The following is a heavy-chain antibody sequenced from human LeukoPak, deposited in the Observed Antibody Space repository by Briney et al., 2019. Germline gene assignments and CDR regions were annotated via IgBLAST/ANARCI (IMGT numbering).Heavy chain of an antibody. CDR1: GRTFSSYA. V-gene: IGHV1-69*01. CDR3: ARSGGPRDAFDI. J-gene: IGHJ3*02. D-gene: IGHD6-25*01. Sequence: SSVKVTCKASGRTFSSYAFNWLRQAPGQGLAWMGGIIPIFGTANYAQRFQDRVTITADESTSTAYMELSSLRSEDTAVYYCARSGGPRDAFDIWGQGTMVTVSS. CDR2: IIPIFGTA.